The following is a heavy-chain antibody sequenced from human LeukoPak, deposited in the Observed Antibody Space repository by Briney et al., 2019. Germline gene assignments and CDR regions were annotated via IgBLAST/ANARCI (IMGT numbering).Heavy chain of an antibody. V-gene: IGHV3-30*18. CDR3: AKDGYTGYSSSWWDYYYGMDV. CDR1: GFTFSSYG. J-gene: IGHJ6*02. Sequence: PXGSLRLSCAASGFTFSSYGMHWVRQAPGKGLEWVAVISYDGSNKYYADSVKGRFTISRDNSKNTLYLQMNSLRAEDTAVYYCAKDGYTGYSSSWWDYYYGMDVWGQGTTVTVSS. CDR2: ISYDGSNK. D-gene: IGHD6-13*01.